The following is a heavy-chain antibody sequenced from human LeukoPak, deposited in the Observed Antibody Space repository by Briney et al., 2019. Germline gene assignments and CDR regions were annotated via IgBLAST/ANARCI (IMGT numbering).Heavy chain of an antibody. J-gene: IGHJ6*02. CDR2: FDPEDGET. D-gene: IGHD3-10*01. V-gene: IGHV1-24*01. CDR3: ATDYVGSGSYLTPSYYYGMDV. Sequence: ASVKVSCKVSGYTLTELSMHWVRQAPGKGPEWMGGFDPEDGETIYAQKFQGRVTMTEDTSTDTAYMELSSLRSEDTAVYYCATDYVGSGSYLTPSYYYGMDVWGQGTTVTVSS. CDR1: GYTLTELS.